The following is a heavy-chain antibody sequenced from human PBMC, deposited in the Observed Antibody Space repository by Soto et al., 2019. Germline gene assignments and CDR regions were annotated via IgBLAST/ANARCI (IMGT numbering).Heavy chain of an antibody. D-gene: IGHD2-21*02. CDR3: AKDGGKAYCGGDCYSRFGVGAFDY. CDR2: ISGSGGTT. V-gene: IGHV3-23*01. J-gene: IGHJ4*02. CDR1: GFTFSSYA. Sequence: EVQLLDSGGGLVQPGGSLRLSCAASGFTFSSYAMSWVRQAPGKGLEWVSVISGSGGTTHYADSVKGRFSISRDNSKNTLYLQMNSLRAEDTAVYYCAKDGGKAYCGGDCYSRFGVGAFDYWGQGTLVTVSS.